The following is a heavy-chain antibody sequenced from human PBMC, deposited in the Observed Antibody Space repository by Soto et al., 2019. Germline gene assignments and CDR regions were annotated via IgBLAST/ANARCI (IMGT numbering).Heavy chain of an antibody. Sequence: GGSLRLSCAASGFTFSSYSMNWVRQAPGKGLEWVSVISSSGGTTYYADSVKGRFTISRDNYKNTLYLQMNSLRAEDTAVYYCAKFITMIVVVIGDAFDIWGQGTMVTVSS. CDR3: AKFITMIVVVIGDAFDI. V-gene: IGHV3-23*01. J-gene: IGHJ3*02. CDR2: ISSSGGTT. D-gene: IGHD3-22*01. CDR1: GFTFSSYS.